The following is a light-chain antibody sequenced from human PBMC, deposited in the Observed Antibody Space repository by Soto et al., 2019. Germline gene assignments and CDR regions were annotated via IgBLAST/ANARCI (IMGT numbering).Light chain of an antibody. Sequence: QSVLTQPPSVSGAPGQRVTISCTGSSSNIGAGYPVHWYQQLPGTAPKLLIYINSNRPSGVPDRFSGSKSGTSASLAITGLQAEDEADYYCQSYDSSLSGSLFGTGTKLTVL. CDR1: SSNIGAGYP. J-gene: IGLJ1*01. V-gene: IGLV1-40*01. CDR2: INS. CDR3: QSYDSSLSGSL.